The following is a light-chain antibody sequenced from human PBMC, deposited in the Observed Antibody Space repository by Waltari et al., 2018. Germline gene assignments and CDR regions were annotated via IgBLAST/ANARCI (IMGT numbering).Light chain of an antibody. J-gene: IGLJ1*01. CDR1: SSDVGSYNL. V-gene: IGLV2-23*02. Sequence: QSALTQPASVSGSPGQSITIPCTGTSSDVGSYNLLSWYQQHPGKAPKLLIYEVSKRPSGVSNRFSGSKSGNTASLTISGLQAEDEADYYCCSYAGSSTSVFGTGTKVTVL. CDR2: EVS. CDR3: CSYAGSSTSV.